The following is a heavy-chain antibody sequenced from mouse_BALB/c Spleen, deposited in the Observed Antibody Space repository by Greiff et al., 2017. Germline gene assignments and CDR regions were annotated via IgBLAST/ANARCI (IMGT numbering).Heavy chain of an antibody. J-gene: IGHJ4*01. D-gene: IGHD1-1*01. V-gene: IGHV5-17*02. CDR2: ISSGSSTI. Sequence: EVQRVESGGGLVQPGGSRKLSCAASGFTFSSFGMHWVRQAPEKGLEWVAYISSGSSTIYYADTVKGRFTISRDNPKNTLFLQMTSLRSEDTAMYYCARSHYGSSWGYAMDYWGQGTSVTVSS. CDR3: ARSHYGSSWGYAMDY. CDR1: GFTFSSFG.